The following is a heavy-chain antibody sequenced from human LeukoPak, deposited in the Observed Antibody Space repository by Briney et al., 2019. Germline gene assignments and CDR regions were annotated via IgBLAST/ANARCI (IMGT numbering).Heavy chain of an antibody. Sequence: PGGSLRLSCAASGFIFGNAWMNWVRQAPGKGLEWVSYISSSSSTIYYADSVKGRFTISRDNAKSSLYLQMNSLRDEDTAVYYCAREMYSSSWYYFDYWGQGTLVTVSS. D-gene: IGHD6-13*01. CDR2: ISSSSSTI. V-gene: IGHV3-48*02. J-gene: IGHJ4*02. CDR3: AREMYSSSWYYFDY. CDR1: GFIFGNAW.